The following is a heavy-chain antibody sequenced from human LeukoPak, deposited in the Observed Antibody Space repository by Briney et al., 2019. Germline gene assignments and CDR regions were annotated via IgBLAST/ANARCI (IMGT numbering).Heavy chain of an antibody. CDR3: ARGRIVGAGTYYYYYMDV. CDR2: IIPMFATA. Sequence: SVKVSCKASGYTFTSYGISWVRQAPGQGLEWMGGIIPMFATANYAQKFQGRVTITADESTTTTYMELSSLRSEDTAVYYCARGRIVGAGTYYYYYMDVWGKGTTVTVSS. D-gene: IGHD1-26*01. V-gene: IGHV1-69*13. CDR1: GYTFTSYG. J-gene: IGHJ6*03.